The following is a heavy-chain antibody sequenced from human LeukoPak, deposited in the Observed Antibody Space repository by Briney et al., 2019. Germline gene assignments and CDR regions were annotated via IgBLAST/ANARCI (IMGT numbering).Heavy chain of an antibody. CDR3: AGEVVRDVSGVDYTWLDP. CDR2: INHSGST. Sequence: SETLSLTCAVYGGSFSGYYWSWIRQPPGKGLEWIGEINHSGSTNYNPSLRSRVTISVDTSKNQFSLKLSSVTAADTAVYYCAGEVVRDVSGVDYTWLDPWGQGTLVFVS. V-gene: IGHV4-34*01. J-gene: IGHJ5*02. D-gene: IGHD2-8*01. CDR1: GGSFSGYY.